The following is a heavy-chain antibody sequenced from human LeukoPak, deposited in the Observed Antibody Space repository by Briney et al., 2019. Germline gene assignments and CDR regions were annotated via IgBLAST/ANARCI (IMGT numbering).Heavy chain of an antibody. J-gene: IGHJ4*02. D-gene: IGHD6-19*01. CDR3: ATGDSSGWLWPH. CDR2: ISAYNGNT. Sequence: ASVKVSCKASGYTFTSYGISWVRQAPGQGLEWVGWISAYNGNTNYAQKLQGRVTMTTDTSTSTAYMELRSLRSDDTAVYYCATGDSSGWLWPHWGQGTLVTVSS. CDR1: GYTFTSYG. V-gene: IGHV1-18*01.